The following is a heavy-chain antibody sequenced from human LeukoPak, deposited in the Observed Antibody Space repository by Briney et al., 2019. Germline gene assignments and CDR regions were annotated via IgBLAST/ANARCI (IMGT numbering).Heavy chain of an antibody. J-gene: IGHJ4*02. V-gene: IGHV3-53*01. CDR2: ILSNVDT. D-gene: IGHD5-24*01. Sequence: GGSLRLSCTASEFTVSRNYMLWVRQAPGKGLEWVSLILSNVDTHYADSVKGRFTISRDTSKNTVSLQMNSLRVEDTAMYYCTRDQMNYWGRGTLVRVSS. CDR3: TRDQMNY. CDR1: EFTVSRNY.